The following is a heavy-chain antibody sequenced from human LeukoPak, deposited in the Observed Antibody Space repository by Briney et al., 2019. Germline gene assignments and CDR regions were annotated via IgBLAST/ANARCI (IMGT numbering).Heavy chain of an antibody. J-gene: IGHJ4*02. CDR3: ARRVPAAMWTYYFDY. Sequence: PSETLSLTCTVSGGSVSSSAYYWGWIRQPPGKGLEWIGSIYYSGSTYYNPSLKSRVTISVDTSKNQFSLKLSSVTAADTAVYYCARRVPAAMWTYYFDYWGQGTLVTVSS. CDR2: IYYSGST. CDR1: GGSVSSSAYY. V-gene: IGHV4-39*01. D-gene: IGHD2-2*01.